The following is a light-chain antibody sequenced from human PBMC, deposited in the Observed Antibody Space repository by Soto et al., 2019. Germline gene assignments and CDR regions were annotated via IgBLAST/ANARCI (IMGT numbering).Light chain of an antibody. CDR1: SSNIGAGYD. J-gene: IGLJ1*01. V-gene: IGLV1-40*01. Sequence: QSVLTQPPSVSGAPGQRVTISCTGGSSNIGAGYDVHWYQQLPGTAPKLLIYGNSNRPSGVPDRFSGSKSGTSASLAVTGLQAEDEADYYCQSYDSSLGGSVFGTGTKLTVL. CDR2: GNS. CDR3: QSYDSSLGGSV.